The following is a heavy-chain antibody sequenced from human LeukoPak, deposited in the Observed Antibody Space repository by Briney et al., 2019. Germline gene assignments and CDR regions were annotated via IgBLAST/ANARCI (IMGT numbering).Heavy chain of an antibody. CDR2: ISSSGSTI. Sequence: GGSLRLSCAASGFTFSSYEMNWVRQAPGKGLEWVSYISSSGSTIYYADSVKGRFTISRDNSKNTAFLQMNSLSAEDTSRYYCARGNLYTAATIEDYWGQGTLVTVSS. D-gene: IGHD3-16*01. V-gene: IGHV3-48*03. CDR3: ARGNLYTAATIEDY. CDR1: GFTFSSYE. J-gene: IGHJ4*02.